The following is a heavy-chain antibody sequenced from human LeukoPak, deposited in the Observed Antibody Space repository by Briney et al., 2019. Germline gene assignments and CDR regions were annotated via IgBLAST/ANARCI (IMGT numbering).Heavy chain of an antibody. V-gene: IGHV4-38-2*01. D-gene: IGHD3-3*01. CDR1: GYSISSGYY. CDR3: ARRGDDFWSGYHIDY. Sequence: SETLSLTCGVSGYSISSGYYWGWIRQPPGKGLEWIGSIHHRGTTYYNPSLKSRVTISVDTSKNQFSLKLSSVTAADTAVYYCARRGDDFWSGYHIDYWGQGTLVTVPS. CDR2: IHHRGTT. J-gene: IGHJ4*02.